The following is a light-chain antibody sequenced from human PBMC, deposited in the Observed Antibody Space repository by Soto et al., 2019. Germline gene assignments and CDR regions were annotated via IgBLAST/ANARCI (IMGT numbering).Light chain of an antibody. CDR2: KAF. Sequence: DIQMTQSPSTLSASVGDGVTIPCRASQSISSWLAWYQQKPGKAPKLMIYKAFSLESGVPSRFSGSGSGTEFTLTISSLQPDDFATYYCQQYNSYSWTLGQGTKVDI. CDR3: QQYNSYSWT. V-gene: IGKV1-5*03. J-gene: IGKJ1*01. CDR1: QSISSW.